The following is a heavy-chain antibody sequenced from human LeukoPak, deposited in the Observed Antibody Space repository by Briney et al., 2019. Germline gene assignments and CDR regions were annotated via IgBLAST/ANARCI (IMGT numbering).Heavy chain of an antibody. CDR1: GYTFTGYY. CDR2: INPNSGGT. D-gene: IGHD5-18*01. J-gene: IGHJ4*02. V-gene: IGHV1-2*04. Sequence: ASVKVSCKASGYTFTGYYMHWVRQAPGQGLEWMGWINPNSGGTNYAQKFQGWVTMTRDTSISTAYMELSRLRSDDTAVYYCARDGGGYSYGQNVLFRYWXQGTLVTVSS. CDR3: ARDGGGYSYGQNVLFRY.